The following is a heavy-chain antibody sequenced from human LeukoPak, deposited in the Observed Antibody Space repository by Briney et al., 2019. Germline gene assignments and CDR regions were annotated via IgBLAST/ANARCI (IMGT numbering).Heavy chain of an antibody. D-gene: IGHD2-2*01. Sequence: SETLSLTSTVSGGSISSYYWSWIRQPPGKGLEWIGYIYYSGSTNYNPSLKSRVTISVDTSKNQFSLKLSSVTAADTAVYYCARAIIVVVPAATRYYYYMDVWGKGTTVTVSS. CDR2: IYYSGST. J-gene: IGHJ6*03. CDR1: GGSISSYY. CDR3: ARAIIVVVPAATRYYYYMDV. V-gene: IGHV4-59*01.